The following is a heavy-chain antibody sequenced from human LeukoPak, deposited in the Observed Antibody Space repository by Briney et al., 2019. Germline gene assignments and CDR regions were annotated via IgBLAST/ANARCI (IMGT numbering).Heavy chain of an antibody. Sequence: SETLSLTCTVSGGSISSSYYYWGWIRQPPGKGLEWIGYIYHSGSTYYNPSLKSRVTISVDRSKNQFSLKLSSVTAADTAVYYCARGGRSAGYYDFWSGYYGYYFDYWGQGTLVTVSS. D-gene: IGHD3-3*01. J-gene: IGHJ4*02. CDR2: IYHSGST. CDR3: ARGGRSAGYYDFWSGYYGYYFDY. V-gene: IGHV4-30-2*01. CDR1: GGSISSSYYY.